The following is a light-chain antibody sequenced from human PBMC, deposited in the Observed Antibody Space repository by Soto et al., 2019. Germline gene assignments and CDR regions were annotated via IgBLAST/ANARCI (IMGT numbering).Light chain of an antibody. V-gene: IGKV1-5*03. CDR2: KAS. CDR3: QHYNSYSEA. CDR1: QTISSW. Sequence: DIQMTQSPSTLSGSVVARVTITCRASQTISSWLAWYQQKPGKAPKLLIYKASTLKSGVPSRFSGSGSGTEFTLTISSLQPDDFATYYCQHYNSYSEAVGQGTKVDIK. J-gene: IGKJ1*01.